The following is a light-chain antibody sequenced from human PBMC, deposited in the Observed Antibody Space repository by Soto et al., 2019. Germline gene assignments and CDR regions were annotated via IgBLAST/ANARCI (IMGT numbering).Light chain of an antibody. J-gene: IGKJ5*01. Sequence: EILMTQSPGTLSALPGHSATLPCRASQSVGSNIAWYQQRPGQAPRLLISAASTRAAGVPIRFRGSGSGTEFTLTITSLQSADFAVYYCQQYNQWSPITFGQGTRLE. CDR2: AAS. V-gene: IGKV3-15*01. CDR3: QQYNQWSPIT. CDR1: QSVGSN.